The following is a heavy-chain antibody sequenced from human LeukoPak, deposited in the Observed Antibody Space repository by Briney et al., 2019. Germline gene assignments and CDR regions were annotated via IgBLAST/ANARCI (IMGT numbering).Heavy chain of an antibody. CDR1: GFTFSTYS. CDR2: ISSSSSYI. D-gene: IGHD5-18*01. Sequence: GGSLRLSCAASGFTFSTYSMNWVRQAPGKGLEWVSSISSSSSYIYYADSVKGRFTISRGNAKNSLYLQMNSLRAEDTAVYYCAKDFRKDTAMGNWFDPWGQGTLVTVSS. J-gene: IGHJ5*02. CDR3: AKDFRKDTAMGNWFDP. V-gene: IGHV3-21*01.